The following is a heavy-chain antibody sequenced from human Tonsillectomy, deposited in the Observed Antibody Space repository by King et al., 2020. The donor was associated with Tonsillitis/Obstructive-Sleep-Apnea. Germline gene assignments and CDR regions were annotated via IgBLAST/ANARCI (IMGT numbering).Heavy chain of an antibody. V-gene: IGHV3-49*04. CDR3: TRVVGATGYYYYYGMDV. CDR2: IRSKTHGGTT. J-gene: IGHJ6*02. CDR1: GFTFGDYA. Sequence: QLVQSGGGLVQPGRSLRLSCTASGFTFGDYAMSWVRQAPGKGLEWVGFIRSKTHGGTTEYAASVKGRFTISRDDSKSIAYLQMNSLKTEDTAVYYCTRVVGATGYYYYYGMDVWGQGPTVTVSS. D-gene: IGHD1-26*01.